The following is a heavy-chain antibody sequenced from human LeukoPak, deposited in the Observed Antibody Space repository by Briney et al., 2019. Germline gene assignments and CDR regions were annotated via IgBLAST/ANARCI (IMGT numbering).Heavy chain of an antibody. CDR1: GFTFSSYA. Sequence: GGSLRLSCAASGFTFSSYAMHWVRQAPGKGLEWVVVISYDGSNKYYADSVKGRFTISRDNSKNTLYLQMNSLRAEDTAVYYCARDLYSTSSVNWFDPWGQGTLVTVSS. CDR2: ISYDGSNK. V-gene: IGHV3-30-3*01. D-gene: IGHD6-6*01. J-gene: IGHJ5*02. CDR3: ARDLYSTSSVNWFDP.